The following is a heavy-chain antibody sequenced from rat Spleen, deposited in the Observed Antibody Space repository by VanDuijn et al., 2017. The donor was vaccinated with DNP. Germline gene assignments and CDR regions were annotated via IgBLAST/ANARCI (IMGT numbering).Heavy chain of an antibody. V-gene: IGHV2-6*01. CDR3: TRDFLYYYDGNYYYGFAY. CDR2: ISSGGNT. Sequence: QVQLKESGPGLVQPSQTLSLTCTVSGFSLTGFTLSWVRPPPRKGLEWIAAISSGGNTYYNSALKSRLSISRDTSKSQVFLKMNSLQTEDTAIYFCTRDFLYYYDGNYYYGFAYWGQGTLVTVSS. CDR1: GFSLTGFT. J-gene: IGHJ3*01. D-gene: IGHD1-12*02.